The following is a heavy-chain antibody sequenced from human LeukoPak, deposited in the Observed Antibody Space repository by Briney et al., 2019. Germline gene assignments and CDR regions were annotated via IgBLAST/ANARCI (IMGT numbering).Heavy chain of an antibody. V-gene: IGHV3-23*01. Sequence: PGGSLRLSCTASGFTFSSYAMTWVRQAPGKGLEWVSSISGSGAKTYYADSVKDRITISRDNSKNTLYLQMDSLRAGDTALYYCAKDRRDVVVTAIRFDSWGQGTLVTVSS. D-gene: IGHD2-21*02. CDR2: ISGSGAKT. CDR1: GFTFSSYA. J-gene: IGHJ4*02. CDR3: AKDRRDVVVTAIRFDS.